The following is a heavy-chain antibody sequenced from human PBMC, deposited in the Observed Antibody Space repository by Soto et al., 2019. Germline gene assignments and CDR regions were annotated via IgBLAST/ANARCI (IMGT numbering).Heavy chain of an antibody. V-gene: IGHV1-2*02. Sequence: ASVKVSCTASGYSFTGYFIHWVRQAPGQGLEWMGWINPNTGVTNYAQRFKGRVTMTRDTSITTAYVDLTSLTSDDTAVYYCAREGLDPWFDPWGQGPLVPVSS. CDR2: INPNTGVT. CDR1: GYSFTGYF. D-gene: IGHD5-12*01. J-gene: IGHJ5*02. CDR3: AREGLDPWFDP.